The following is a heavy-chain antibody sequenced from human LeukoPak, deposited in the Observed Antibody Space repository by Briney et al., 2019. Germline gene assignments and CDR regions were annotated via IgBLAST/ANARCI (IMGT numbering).Heavy chain of an antibody. CDR3: ARGLPTDIVVVVAATPAPFDY. CDR1: GFTFSSYS. J-gene: IGHJ4*02. Sequence: PGGSLRLSCAASGFTFSSYSMNWVRQAPGKGLEWVSSISSSSSYIYYADSVKGRFTISRDNAKNSLYLQMNSLRAEDTAVYYCARGLPTDIVVVVAATPAPFDYWGQGTLVTVSS. D-gene: IGHD2-15*01. CDR2: ISSSSSYI. V-gene: IGHV3-21*01.